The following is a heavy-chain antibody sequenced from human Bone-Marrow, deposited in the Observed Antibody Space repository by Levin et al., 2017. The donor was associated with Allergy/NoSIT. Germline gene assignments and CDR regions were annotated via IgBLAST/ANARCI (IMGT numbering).Heavy chain of an antibody. CDR3: ARAEVGDVDF. J-gene: IGHJ4*02. V-gene: IGHV4-38-2*02. CDR2: IYNDGGT. Sequence: SQTLSLTCTVSGYSISRGYYWGWIRQPPGKNLEWIGSIYNDGGTYYNPSLKSRVTMSVETSKNQFSLQLTSVTAADTAVYYCARAEVGDVDFWGQGLLVTVSS. D-gene: IGHD3-16*01. CDR1: GYSISRGYY.